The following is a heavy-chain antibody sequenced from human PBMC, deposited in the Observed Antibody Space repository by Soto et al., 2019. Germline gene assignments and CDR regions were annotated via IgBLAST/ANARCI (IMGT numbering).Heavy chain of an antibody. CDR2: ISRSSLTK. D-gene: IGHD3-16*02. V-gene: IGHV3-48*02. J-gene: IGHJ1*01. Sequence: EVQLVESGGGLVQPGGSLRLSCAASGFIFSNYDINWVRQAPGRGLEWLSYISRSSLTKYYADSVKDRFIISSDNANNSLYLQTNSLRNADTAVYYCAILVGYTLNRWGQGTLVTVSS. CDR3: AILVGYTLNR. CDR1: GFIFSNYD.